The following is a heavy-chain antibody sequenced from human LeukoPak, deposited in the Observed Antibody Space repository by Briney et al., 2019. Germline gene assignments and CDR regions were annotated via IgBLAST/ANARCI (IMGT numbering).Heavy chain of an antibody. CDR2: ISWNSGSI. D-gene: IGHD3-10*01. Sequence: PGRSLRLSCAASGFTFDDYAMHWVRQAPGKGLEWVSGISWNSGSIGYADSVKGRFTISRDNSKNTLYLQMNSLRAKDTAVYYCARDGAQLLWFGESRGCFDYWGQGTLVTVSS. J-gene: IGHJ4*02. CDR1: GFTFDDYA. V-gene: IGHV3-9*01. CDR3: ARDGAQLLWFGESRGCFDY.